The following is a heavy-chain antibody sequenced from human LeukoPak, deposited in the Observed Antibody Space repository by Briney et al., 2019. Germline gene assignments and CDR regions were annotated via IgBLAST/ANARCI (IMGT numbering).Heavy chain of an antibody. D-gene: IGHD3-3*01. CDR2: INPNSGGT. J-gene: IGHJ6*03. CDR1: GYTFTGYY. Sequence: ASVKVSCKASGYTFTGYYMHWVRQAPGQGLEWMGWINPNSGGTNYAQKFQGRVTMTRDTSISTAYMELSRLRSDDTAVYYCASDSSADYDFWSGFMDVWGKGTTVTVSS. CDR3: ASDSSADYDFWSGFMDV. V-gene: IGHV1-2*02.